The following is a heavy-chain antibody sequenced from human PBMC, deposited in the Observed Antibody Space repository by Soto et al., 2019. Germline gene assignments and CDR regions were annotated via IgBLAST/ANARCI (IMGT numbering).Heavy chain of an antibody. CDR3: ALRVMYSTSWDVGWFDP. D-gene: IGHD5-18*01. V-gene: IGHV2-5*02. CDR2: IYWDGDR. J-gene: IGHJ5*02. CDR1: GFSLSTTGVG. Sequence: QITLKESGPTLVEPTQTLTLTCSFSGFSLSTTGVGVGWLRQAPGKALECLGIIYWDGDRRYNPSLNNRLSITKDTSKNQVVLTMTYMEPGDTATYYCALRVMYSTSWDVGWFDPWGQGTLVTVS.